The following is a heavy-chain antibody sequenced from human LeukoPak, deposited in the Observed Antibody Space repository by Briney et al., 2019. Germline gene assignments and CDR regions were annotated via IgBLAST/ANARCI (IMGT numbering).Heavy chain of an antibody. CDR3: AASPDYYDSSGYSYYFDY. CDR2: IVVGSGNT. D-gene: IGHD3-22*01. V-gene: IGHV1-58*01. Sequence: ASVKVSCKASGFTFTSSAVQWVRQARGQRLEWIGWIVVGSGNTNYSQKFQERVTITRDMSTSTAYMELSSLRSEDTAVYYCAASPDYYDSSGYSYYFDYWGQGTLVTVSS. CDR1: GFTFTSSA. J-gene: IGHJ4*02.